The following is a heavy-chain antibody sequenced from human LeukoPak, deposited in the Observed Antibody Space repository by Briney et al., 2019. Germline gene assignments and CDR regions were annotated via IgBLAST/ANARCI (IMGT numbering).Heavy chain of an antibody. CDR3: ARGLRRGDAFDI. D-gene: IGHD4-17*01. J-gene: IGHJ3*02. CDR1: GGSISSSSYY. Sequence: SETLSLTCTVSGGSISSSSYYWGWIRQPPGKGLEWIGSIFYSGSTYYNPSLKSRVTISVDTSKNQSSLKLTSVTAADTAVYYCARGLRRGDAFDIWGQGTMVTVSS. V-gene: IGHV4-39*07. CDR2: IFYSGST.